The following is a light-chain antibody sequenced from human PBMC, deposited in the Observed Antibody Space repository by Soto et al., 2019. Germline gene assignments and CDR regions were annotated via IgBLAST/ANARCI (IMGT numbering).Light chain of an antibody. CDR3: LSYTSSDTYV. CDR1: STDVGGYKY. J-gene: IGLJ1*01. V-gene: IGLV2-14*01. Sequence: QSVLTHPASGSGAHGHSLTISCTGTSTDVGGYKYVSWYQQHPGKAPKFMIYDVTSRPSGISNRFSGSKSGNTAFLIISGFQAEDEADYYCLSYTSSDTYVFGPGTKVTVL. CDR2: DVT.